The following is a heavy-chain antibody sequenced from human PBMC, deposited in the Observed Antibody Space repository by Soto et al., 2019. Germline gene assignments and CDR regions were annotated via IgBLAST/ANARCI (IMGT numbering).Heavy chain of an antibody. D-gene: IGHD3-10*01. J-gene: IGHJ4*01. CDR1: GFEFERYT. Sequence: GGSRTVSWSTSGFEFERYTRIWVRQAPGKGLEWLSSISRFSDRTYYADSVKGRFAIFRANAENSVYLQVNSLRAEEKAVYYCARGGPYFGVFAYF. CDR3: ARGGPYFGVFAYF. V-gene: IGHV3-21*06. CDR2: ISRFSDRT.